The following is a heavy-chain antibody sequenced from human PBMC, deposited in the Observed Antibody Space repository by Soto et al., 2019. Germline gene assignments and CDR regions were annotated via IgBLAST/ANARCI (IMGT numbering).Heavy chain of an antibody. J-gene: IGHJ5*02. Sequence: PSETLSLTCAVSGGSISSGGYSWSWIRQPPGKGLEWIGYIYYSGTTYYNPSLKSRVIISVDTSNNQFSLKLSSVSAADTAVYYCARQVAPYNWFDPWGQGTLVTVSS. V-gene: IGHV4-30-2*03. CDR3: ARQVAPYNWFDP. CDR1: GGSISSGGYS. CDR2: IYYSGTT.